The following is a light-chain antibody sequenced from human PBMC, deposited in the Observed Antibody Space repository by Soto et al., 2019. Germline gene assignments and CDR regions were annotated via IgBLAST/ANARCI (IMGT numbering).Light chain of an antibody. Sequence: VLTISTGTLSLSPGKRAPLSCRASQSVSNNYLAWYQQKPGQAPRLLIYGASSRATGIPDRFSGSGSGTDFTLTISRLEPEDFAVYYCQQYGSSPPITFGQGTRLEIK. J-gene: IGKJ5*01. CDR2: GAS. CDR1: QSVSNNY. V-gene: IGKV3-20*01. CDR3: QQYGSSPPIT.